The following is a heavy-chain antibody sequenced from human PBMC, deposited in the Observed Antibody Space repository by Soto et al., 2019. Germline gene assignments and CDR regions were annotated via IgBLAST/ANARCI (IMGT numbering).Heavy chain of an antibody. CDR1: CYTFTSYG. CDR3: ARDGESYGPYESKTKDQYSGMAV. Sequence: VSSFQVSCKASCYTFTSYGISWVRQAPGQGLEWMGWISAYNGNTNYAQKLQGRVTMTTDTSTSTAYMELRSLRSDDTAVYYCARDGESYGPYESKTKDQYSGMAVWRQGNTVTGSS. J-gene: IGHJ6*02. CDR2: ISAYNGNT. D-gene: IGHD5-18*01. V-gene: IGHV1-18*01.